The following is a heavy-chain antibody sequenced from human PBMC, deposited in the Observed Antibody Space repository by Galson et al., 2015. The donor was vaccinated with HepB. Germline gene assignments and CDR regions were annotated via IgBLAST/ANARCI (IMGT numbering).Heavy chain of an antibody. Sequence: SLRLSCAASGFTFSSYAMHWVRQAPGKGLEWVAVISYDGSNKYYADSVKGRFTISRDNSKNTLYLQMNSLRAEDTAVYYCARGQGYSGYDDAFDIWGQGTTVTVSS. CDR3: ARGQGYSGYDDAFDI. CDR2: ISYDGSNK. CDR1: GFTFSSYA. J-gene: IGHJ3*02. D-gene: IGHD5-12*01. V-gene: IGHV3-30*04.